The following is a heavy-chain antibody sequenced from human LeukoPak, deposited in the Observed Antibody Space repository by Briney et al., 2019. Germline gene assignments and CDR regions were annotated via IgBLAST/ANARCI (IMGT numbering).Heavy chain of an antibody. CDR3: SKEPSGGPEVVY. CDR1: GFTFSSYA. Sequence: PGGSLSLSCAASGFTFSSYAMSWVRQAPGKGLEWVSAISGSGGSTYYADSVKGRFTISRDNSKNTLYLQMNSLRAADTAVYSCSKEPSGGPEVVYLGQGALVGVPS. D-gene: IGHD1-26*01. V-gene: IGHV3-23*01. J-gene: IGHJ4*02. CDR2: ISGSGGST.